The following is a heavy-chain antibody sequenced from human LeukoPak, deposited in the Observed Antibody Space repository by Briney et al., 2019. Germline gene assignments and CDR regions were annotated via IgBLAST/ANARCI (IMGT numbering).Heavy chain of an antibody. D-gene: IGHD4-17*01. CDR1: GGSISSGDYY. CDR2: IYTSGST. CDR3: AREETNDYGDYYFDY. V-gene: IGHV4-61*02. Sequence: TSETLSLTCTVSGGSISSGDYYWSWIRQPAGKGLEWIGRIYTSGSTNYNPSLKSRVTMSVDTSKNQFSLKLSSVTAADTAVYYCAREETNDYGDYYFDYWGQGTLVTVSS. J-gene: IGHJ4*02.